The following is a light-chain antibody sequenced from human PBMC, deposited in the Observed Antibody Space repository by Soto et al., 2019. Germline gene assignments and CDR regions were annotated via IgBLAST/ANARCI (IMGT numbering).Light chain of an antibody. CDR2: EGS. V-gene: IGLV2-23*01. CDR3: CSYAGSQV. CDR1: SSDVGSYNL. J-gene: IGLJ2*01. Sequence: QSVLTQPASVSGSPGQSITISCTGTSSDVGSYNLVSWYQQHPGKAPKLMIYEGSKRPSGVSNRFSGSKSGNTASLTISGLQAEDEADYYCCSYAGSQVFGGGTQLTAL.